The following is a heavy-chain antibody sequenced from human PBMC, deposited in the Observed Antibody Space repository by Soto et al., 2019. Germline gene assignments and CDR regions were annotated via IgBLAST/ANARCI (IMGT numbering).Heavy chain of an antibody. CDR1: GGSFSGYY. Sequence: SETLSLTCAVYGGSFSGYYWSWIRQPPGKGLEWIGEINHSGSTNYNPSLKSRVTISVDTSKNQFSLKLSSVTAADTAVYYWARGLGCSGGSCYSGWYNWFDPWGQGTLVTVSS. J-gene: IGHJ5*02. D-gene: IGHD2-15*01. CDR2: INHSGST. CDR3: ARGLGCSGGSCYSGWYNWFDP. V-gene: IGHV4-34*01.